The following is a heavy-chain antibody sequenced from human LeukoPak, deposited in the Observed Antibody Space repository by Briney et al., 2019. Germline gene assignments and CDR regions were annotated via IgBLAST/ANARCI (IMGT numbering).Heavy chain of an antibody. CDR1: GYSFTYW. CDR2: IYSGDSHT. V-gene: IGHV5-51*01. CDR3: ARPFDPEEPAFDY. J-gene: IGHJ4*02. Sequence: GESLKISCQGSGYSFTYWIGWVRQVPGKGLEWMGIIYSGDSHTKYIPSFQGRVTISADNSISTAYLQWSSLEASDTAMYYCARPFDPEEPAFDYWGQGTLVTVSS. D-gene: IGHD1-26*01.